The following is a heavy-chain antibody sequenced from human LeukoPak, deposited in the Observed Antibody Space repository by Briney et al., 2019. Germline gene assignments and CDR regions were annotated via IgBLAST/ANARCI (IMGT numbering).Heavy chain of an antibody. CDR2: ISGSGGNA. J-gene: IGHJ6*02. Sequence: GGSLRLSCAASGFTFSSYAMSWVRQAPGKGLEWVSAISGSGGNAYYADSVKGRFTISRDDSKNTTYLDMNSLKSEDTAVYYCARRVDGPGGYSGTDVWGQGTTVTVPS. V-gene: IGHV3-23*01. D-gene: IGHD2-21*01. CDR3: ARRVDGPGGYSGTDV. CDR1: GFTFSSYA.